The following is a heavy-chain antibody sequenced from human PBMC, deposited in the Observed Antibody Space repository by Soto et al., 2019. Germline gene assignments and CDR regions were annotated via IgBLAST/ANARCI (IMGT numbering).Heavy chain of an antibody. CDR2: INHSGST. V-gene: IGHV4-34*01. D-gene: IGHD1-26*01. CDR3: ARAKILMGP. J-gene: IGHJ5*02. CDR1: GESFKCYY. Sequence: SETLSLTCAVCGESFKCYYWSWIRQPPGKGLEWIGEINHSGSTNYNPSLKSRVTISVDTSKNQFSLKLSSVTAADTAVYYCARAKILMGPWRQRTLVTV.